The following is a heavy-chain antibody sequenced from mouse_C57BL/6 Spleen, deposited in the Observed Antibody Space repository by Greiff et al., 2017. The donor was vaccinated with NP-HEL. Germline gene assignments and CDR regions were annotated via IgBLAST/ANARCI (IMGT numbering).Heavy chain of an antibody. CDR2: IRNKANGYTT. CDR3: ASRITTAHYAMEY. D-gene: IGHD1-1*01. J-gene: IGHJ4*01. CDR1: GFTFTDYY. V-gene: IGHV7-3*01. Sequence: EVKLMESGGGLVQPGGSLSFSCAASGFTFTDYYMSWVRQPPGKALEWLGFIRNKANGYTTEYSASVKGRFTISRDNSQSILYLQMNALRAEDSATYYCASRITTAHYAMEYWGQGTSVTVSS.